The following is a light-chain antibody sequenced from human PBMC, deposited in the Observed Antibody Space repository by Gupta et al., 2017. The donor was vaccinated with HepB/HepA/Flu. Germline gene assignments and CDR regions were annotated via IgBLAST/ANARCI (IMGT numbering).Light chain of an antibody. CDR1: LSVRANY. CDR2: GAS. V-gene: IGKV3-20*01. J-gene: IGKJ2*01. CDR3: QDEGSSPFT. Sequence: EIVLTQSPDTLSLSPGERATLSCRASLSVRANYLAWYQQNPGQAPRLLIYGASSRATGIPDRITGSGSGTDFTLTISRLEPEDFAVYYCQDEGSSPFTFGQGTKLEIK.